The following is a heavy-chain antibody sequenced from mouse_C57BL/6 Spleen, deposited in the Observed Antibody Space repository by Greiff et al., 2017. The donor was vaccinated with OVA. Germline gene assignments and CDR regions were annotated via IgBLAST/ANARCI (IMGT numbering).Heavy chain of an antibody. V-gene: IGHV1-64*01. J-gene: IGHJ4*01. Sequence: QVQLKQPGAELVKPGASVKLSCKASGYTFTSYWMHWVKQRPGQGLEWIGMIHPNSGSTNYNEKFKSKATLTVDKSSSTAYMQLSSLTSEDSAVYYCARIYYYGSTFMDYWGQGTSVTVSS. D-gene: IGHD1-1*01. CDR1: GYTFTSYW. CDR3: ARIYYYGSTFMDY. CDR2: IHPNSGST.